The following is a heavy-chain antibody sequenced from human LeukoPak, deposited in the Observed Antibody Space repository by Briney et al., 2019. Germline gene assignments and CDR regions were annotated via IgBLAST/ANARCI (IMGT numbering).Heavy chain of an antibody. J-gene: IGHJ3*01. CDR2: IYYSGST. V-gene: IGHV4-59*12. CDR1: GGSISSYY. Sequence: SETLSLTCTVSGGSISSYYWSWIRQPPGKGLEWIGYIYYSGSTNYNPSLKSRVTISVDTSKNQFSLKLSSVTAADTAVYYCARAQGPRDAFDVWGQGTMVTVSS. CDR3: ARAQGPRDAFDV.